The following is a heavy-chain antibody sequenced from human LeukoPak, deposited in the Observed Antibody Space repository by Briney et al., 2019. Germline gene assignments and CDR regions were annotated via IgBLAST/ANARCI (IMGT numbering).Heavy chain of an antibody. CDR3: AKDEVAGTDWFDP. D-gene: IGHD6-19*01. V-gene: IGHV3-30*18. J-gene: IGHJ5*02. Sequence: GGSLRLSCAASGFTFSSYGMHWVRQAPGKGLEWVALISYDGGDKYYADSVKGRFTISRDNSKNTVYLQMNSLRAEDTAVYYCAKDEVAGTDWFDPWGQGTLVTVSS. CDR2: ISYDGGDK. CDR1: GFTFSSYG.